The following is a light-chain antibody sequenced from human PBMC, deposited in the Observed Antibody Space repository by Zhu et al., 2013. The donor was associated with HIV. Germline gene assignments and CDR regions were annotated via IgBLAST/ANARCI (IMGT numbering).Light chain of an antibody. CDR3: QQFRSNPPT. Sequence: QMTQSPSSLSASVGDRVTITCRASQGISSALAWYQQKPGKAPKLVIYAASRLQSGVPSRFSGSGSGTEFTLTINNLQPEDFATYYCQQFRSNPPTFGGGTKVEIK. CDR2: AAS. J-gene: IGKJ4*01. V-gene: IGKV1-13*02. CDR1: QGISSA.